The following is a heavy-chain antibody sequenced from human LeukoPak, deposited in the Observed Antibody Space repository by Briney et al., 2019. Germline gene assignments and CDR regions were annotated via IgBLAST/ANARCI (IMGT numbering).Heavy chain of an antibody. CDR1: GGSFSGYY. D-gene: IGHD2-2*01. CDR2: INHSGST. CDR3: ARFLGYCSSTSCPTAFDI. Sequence: SETLSLTCAVYGGSFSGYYWSWIRQPPGKGLEWIGEINHSGSTNYNPSLKSRVTISVDTSKNQFSLKLSSVTAAGTAAYYCARFLGYCSSTSCPTAFDIWAKGQWSPSLQ. V-gene: IGHV4-34*01. J-gene: IGHJ3*02.